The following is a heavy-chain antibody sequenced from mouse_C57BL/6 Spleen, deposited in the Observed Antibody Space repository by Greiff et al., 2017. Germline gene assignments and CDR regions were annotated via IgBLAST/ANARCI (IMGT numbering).Heavy chain of an antibody. Sequence: EVKLVESGGGLVKPGGSLKLSCAASGFTFSSYAMSWVRQTPEKRLEWVATISDGGSYTYYPDNVKGRFTFSRDNAKNNLYLQMSHLKSEDTAMYYCARLDYDRSLYFDYWGQGTTLTVSS. CDR2: ISDGGSYT. D-gene: IGHD2-4*01. CDR3: ARLDYDRSLYFDY. V-gene: IGHV5-4*03. CDR1: GFTFSSYA. J-gene: IGHJ2*01.